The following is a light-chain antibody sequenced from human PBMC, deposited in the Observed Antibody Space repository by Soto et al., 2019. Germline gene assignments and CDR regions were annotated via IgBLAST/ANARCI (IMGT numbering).Light chain of an antibody. CDR2: GAS. V-gene: IGKV3-15*01. J-gene: IGKJ2*01. CDR1: QSVSSN. CDR3: QQYNNWPPEDT. Sequence: ELVMTQSPATLSVSPGERATLSCRASQSVSSNLAWYQQKPGQAPRLLIYGASTRATGIPARFSGSGSGTEFTLTISSLQSEDFAVYYCQQYNNWPPEDTFGQGTKVDIK.